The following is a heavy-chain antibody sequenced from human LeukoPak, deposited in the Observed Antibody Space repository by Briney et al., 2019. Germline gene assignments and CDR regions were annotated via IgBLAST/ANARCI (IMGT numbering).Heavy chain of an antibody. Sequence: GGSLRLSCAASGFTFSDYYMSWIRQAPGKGLEWVSYISSSGSTIYYADSGKGRFTISRDNAKNSLYLQMNSLRAEDTAVYYCARDDSGYDREIDYWGQGTLVTVSS. J-gene: IGHJ4*02. CDR1: GFTFSDYY. D-gene: IGHD5-12*01. CDR3: ARDDSGYDREIDY. V-gene: IGHV3-11*04. CDR2: ISSSGSTI.